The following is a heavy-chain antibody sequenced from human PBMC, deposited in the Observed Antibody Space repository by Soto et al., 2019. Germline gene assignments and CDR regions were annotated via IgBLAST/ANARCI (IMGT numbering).Heavy chain of an antibody. D-gene: IGHD6-19*01. CDR1: GYSFTIYW. J-gene: IGHJ6*01. Sequence: PGASLKISSNRSGYSFTIYWISWVRQMHGKGQECMGRIDPSDSYTNYSPSFQGHVTISADKSISTAYLQWSSLEGSDTAMYYCARHGAGYSRGWKESERYYSGMDDWGQGTKVTVSS. CDR2: IDPSDSYT. V-gene: IGHV5-10-1*01. CDR3: ARHGAGYSRGWKESERYYSGMDD.